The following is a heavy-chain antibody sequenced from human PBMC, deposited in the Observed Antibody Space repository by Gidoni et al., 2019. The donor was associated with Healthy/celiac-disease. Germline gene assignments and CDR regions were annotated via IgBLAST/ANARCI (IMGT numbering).Heavy chain of an antibody. V-gene: IGHV3-11*01. CDR3: ARARWLQAIYFDY. J-gene: IGHJ4*02. D-gene: IGHD5-12*01. Sequence: QVQLVESVGGLVKPGGSLRLSCAASGFTFINYYMSWIRQAPGKGLEWVSYISSSGSTRYYADSVKGRFTISRDNAKNSLYLQMNSLRAEDTAVYYCARARWLQAIYFDYWGQGTLVTVSS. CDR2: ISSSGSTR. CDR1: GFTFINYY.